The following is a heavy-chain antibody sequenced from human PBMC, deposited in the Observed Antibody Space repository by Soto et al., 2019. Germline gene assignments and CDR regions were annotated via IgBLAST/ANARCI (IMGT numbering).Heavy chain of an antibody. Sequence: GWSLRLSCAASGFTVSSNYMSWVRQAPGKGLEWVSVIYSGGSTYYADSVKGCFTISRHNSKNTLYLQMNSLRAEDTAVYYCARELNLEWLHKRGPDYYYGMDVWGQGTTVTVSS. CDR3: ARELNLEWLHKRGPDYYYGMDV. D-gene: IGHD3-3*01. J-gene: IGHJ6*02. CDR2: IYSGGST. V-gene: IGHV3-53*04. CDR1: GFTVSSNY.